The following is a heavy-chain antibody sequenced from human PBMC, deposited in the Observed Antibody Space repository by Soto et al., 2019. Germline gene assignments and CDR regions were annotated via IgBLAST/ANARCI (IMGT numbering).Heavy chain of an antibody. CDR1: GLTFTSSA. Sequence: ASVKVSCKASGLTFTSSAMQWVRQARGQRLEWIGWIVVGSGNTNYAQKFQERVTITRDMSTSTAYMELSSLRSEDTAVYYCAADDCGGDCYPTYYGMDVWGQGTTVTVSS. CDR3: AADDCGGDCYPTYYGMDV. CDR2: IVVGSGNT. V-gene: IGHV1-58*02. D-gene: IGHD2-21*02. J-gene: IGHJ6*02.